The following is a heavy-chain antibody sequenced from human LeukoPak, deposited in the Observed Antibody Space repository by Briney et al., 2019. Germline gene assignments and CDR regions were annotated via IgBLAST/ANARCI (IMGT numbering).Heavy chain of an antibody. D-gene: IGHD5-18*01. J-gene: IGHJ4*02. Sequence: GASVKVSCKASGYTFTSYGISWVRQAPGQGLEWMGGIIPIFGTANYAQKFQGRVTITADESTSTAYMELSSLRSEDTAVYYCAREGGYSYGYYFDYWGQGTLVTVSS. CDR1: GYTFTSYG. V-gene: IGHV1-69*13. CDR3: AREGGYSYGYYFDY. CDR2: IIPIFGTA.